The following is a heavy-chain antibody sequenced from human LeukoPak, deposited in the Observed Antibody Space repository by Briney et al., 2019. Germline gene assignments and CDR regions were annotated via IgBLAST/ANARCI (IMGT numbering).Heavy chain of an antibody. CDR2: INHSGST. J-gene: IGHJ5*02. CDR3: ARGSSSWYGRYNWFDP. CDR1: GGSFSGYY. D-gene: IGHD6-13*01. Sequence: SETLSLTCAVYGGSFSGYYWSWIRQPPGKGLEWIGVINHSGSTNYNPSLKSRVTISVDTSKNQFSLKLSSVTAADTAVYYCARGSSSWYGRYNWFDPWGQGTLVTVSS. V-gene: IGHV4-34*01.